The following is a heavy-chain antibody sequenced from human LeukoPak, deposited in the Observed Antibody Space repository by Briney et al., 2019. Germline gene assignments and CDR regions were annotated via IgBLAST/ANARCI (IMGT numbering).Heavy chain of an antibody. D-gene: IGHD1-14*01. CDR2: IILMFGTT. V-gene: IGHV1-69*13. Sequence: GASVKVSCKGSEGNFDNYAVHWVRQAPGQGLEWMGRIILMFGTTHYAQRFQGRVAIIADESTNIVYMELNSLTSEDTAVFYCASQHEPDGERGTLDSWGQGTLVTVSS. J-gene: IGHJ4*02. CDR1: EGNFDNYA. CDR3: ASQHEPDGERGTLDS.